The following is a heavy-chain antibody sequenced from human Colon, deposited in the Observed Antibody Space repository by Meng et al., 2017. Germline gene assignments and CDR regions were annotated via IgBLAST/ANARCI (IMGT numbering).Heavy chain of an antibody. V-gene: IGHV4-34*01. J-gene: IGHJ4*02. CDR2: INHSGST. CDR1: GGSFSGYY. CDR3: ARGLFDY. Sequence: QLQLQPWGAGMLKPSATLSLTCAVYGGSFSGYYWSWIRQPPGKGLEWIGEINHSGSTNYNPSLKSRVTISVDTSKNQFSLKLSSVTAADTAVYYCARGLFDYWGQGTLVTVSS.